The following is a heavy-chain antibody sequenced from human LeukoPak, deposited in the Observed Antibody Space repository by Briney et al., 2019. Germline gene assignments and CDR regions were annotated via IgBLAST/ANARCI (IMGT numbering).Heavy chain of an antibody. CDR3: ARDGSIAARGGWFDP. J-gene: IGHJ5*02. CDR1: GGSFSGYY. D-gene: IGHD6-6*01. CDR2: IYYSGST. V-gene: IGHV4-59*01. Sequence: SETLSLTCAVYGGSFSGYYWSWIRQPPGKGLEWIGYIYYSGSTNYNPSLKSRVTISVDTSKNQFSLKLSSVTAADTAVYYCARDGSIAARGGWFDPWGQGTLVTVSS.